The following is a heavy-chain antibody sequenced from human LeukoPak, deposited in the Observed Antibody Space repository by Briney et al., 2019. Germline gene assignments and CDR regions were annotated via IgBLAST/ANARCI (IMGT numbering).Heavy chain of an antibody. D-gene: IGHD6-19*01. CDR2: IYYSGST. Sequence: PSETLSLTCTVSGGSISSYYWSWIRQPPGKGLEWIGYIYYSGSTNYNPSLKSRVTISVDTSKNQFSLKLSSVTAADTAVYYCARLFSSGWPGIDYWGQGTLVTVSS. CDR3: ARLFSSGWPGIDY. V-gene: IGHV4-59*08. CDR1: GGSISSYY. J-gene: IGHJ4*02.